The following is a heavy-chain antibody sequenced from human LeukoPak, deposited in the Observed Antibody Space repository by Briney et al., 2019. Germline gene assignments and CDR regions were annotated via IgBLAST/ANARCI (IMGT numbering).Heavy chain of an antibody. J-gene: IGHJ4*02. Sequence: GGSLRLSCAASGFTFSSYAMHWVRQAPGKGLEWVADISYDGSNKYYADSVKGRFTISRDNSKNALYLQMNSLRAEDTAVYYCARGDTAMVIGPTYYYDSSGYPVDYWGQGTLVTVSS. CDR3: ARGDTAMVIGPTYYYDSSGYPVDY. V-gene: IGHV3-30-3*01. CDR1: GFTFSSYA. CDR2: ISYDGSNK. D-gene: IGHD3-22*01.